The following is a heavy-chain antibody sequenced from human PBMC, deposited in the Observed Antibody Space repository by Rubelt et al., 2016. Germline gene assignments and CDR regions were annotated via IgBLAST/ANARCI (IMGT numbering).Heavy chain of an antibody. J-gene: IGHJ3*02. CDR3: ARAYYDSSGYYPHAFDI. CDR1: GFTFSKFW. Sequence: EVQLVESGGGLVQAGGSLRLSCAASGFTFSKFWMTWVRQAPGKGLEWVANIKQDGSEKYYVDSVQGRFTISRGNAKNSLYLQMNSLRADDTAVYYCARAYYDSSGYYPHAFDIWGQGTMVTVSS. V-gene: IGHV3-7*01. D-gene: IGHD3-22*01. CDR2: IKQDGSEK.